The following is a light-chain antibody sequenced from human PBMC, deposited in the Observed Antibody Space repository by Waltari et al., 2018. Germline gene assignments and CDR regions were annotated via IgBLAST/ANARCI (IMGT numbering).Light chain of an antibody. CDR3: SSYAGSNIV. CDR1: SSDVGRYNY. J-gene: IGLJ2*01. V-gene: IGLV2-8*01. Sequence: QSALTQPPSASGSPGQSVTISCTGTSSDVGRYNYVSWYQQHPGKAPHLMIYDVSKRQSCVPHSFCGSKCRKSAALIVSGLQAEDEADYYCSSYAGSNIVFGGGTTLTVL. CDR2: DVS.